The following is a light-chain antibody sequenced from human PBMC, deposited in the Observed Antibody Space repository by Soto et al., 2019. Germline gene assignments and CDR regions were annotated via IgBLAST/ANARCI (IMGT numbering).Light chain of an antibody. V-gene: IGLV4-69*01. CDR2: LNRDGSH. CDR1: SGHSNYA. Sequence: QAVLTQSPSASASLGASVKLTCTLSSGHSNYAIAWHQQQPEKGPRYLMKLNRDGSHSKGDGIPNRFSGASSGAERYLTXXXXXXXXXXDYYCQTWGTGIVIFGGGTKLTVL. CDR3: QTWGTGIVI. J-gene: IGLJ2*01.